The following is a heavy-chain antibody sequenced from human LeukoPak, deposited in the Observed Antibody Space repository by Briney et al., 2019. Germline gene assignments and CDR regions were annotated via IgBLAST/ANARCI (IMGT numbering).Heavy chain of an antibody. J-gene: IGHJ4*02. Sequence: SETLSLTCTVSGGSISSYYWSWIRQPAGKGLEWIVRIYASGTTNYNPSLKSRVTISIDTTKKQFSLTLSSVTAADTAVYYCARDRVFEGAIGDYWGPGILVTVSS. CDR2: IYASGTT. D-gene: IGHD3-3*01. V-gene: IGHV4-4*07. CDR3: ARDRVFEGAIGDY. CDR1: GGSISSYY.